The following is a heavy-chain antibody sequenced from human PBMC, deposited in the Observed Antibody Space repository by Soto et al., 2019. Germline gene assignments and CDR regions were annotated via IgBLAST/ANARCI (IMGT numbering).Heavy chain of an antibody. J-gene: IGHJ6*02. D-gene: IGHD2-15*01. CDR2: INHSGST. V-gene: IGHV4-34*01. CDR1: GGSFSGYF. CDR3: ARGRIGDIVIITPSRRYYSNGMDV. Sequence: SETLSLTCTVSGGSFSGYFWKWIRQPPGKGLEWIGEINHSGSTKYNPSLKGRVSISIDMSKNHFSLNLSSVTAADTAVYYCARGRIGDIVIITPSRRYYSNGMDVWGQGTTVTVSS.